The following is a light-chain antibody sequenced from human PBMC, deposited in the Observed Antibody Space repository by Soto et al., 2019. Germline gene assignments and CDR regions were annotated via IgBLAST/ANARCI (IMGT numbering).Light chain of an antibody. V-gene: IGLV2-14*01. J-gene: IGLJ1*01. CDR3: NSHTSSNTRV. Sequence: QSALTQPASVSGSPGQSITISCTGTSSDVGGYNHVSWYQHLPGKAPKLMIYEVSNRPSGVSNRFSGSKSGNTASLTISGLQADDEADYYCNSHTSSNTRVFGTGTKVTVL. CDR2: EVS. CDR1: SSDVGGYNH.